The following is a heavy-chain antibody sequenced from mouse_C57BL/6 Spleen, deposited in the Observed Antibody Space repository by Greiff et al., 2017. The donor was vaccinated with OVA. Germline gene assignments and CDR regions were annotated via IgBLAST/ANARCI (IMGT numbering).Heavy chain of an antibody. D-gene: IGHD1-1*01. CDR3: ARPYGSSYGFAY. CDR1: GYTFTSYW. V-gene: IGHV1-59*01. CDR2: IDPSDSYT. J-gene: IGHJ3*01. Sequence: QVQLQQPGAELVRPGTSVKLSCKASGYTFTSYWLHWVKQRPGQGLEWIGVIDPSDSYTKYNQKFKGKATFTVDTSSSTAYMQLSSLTSEDSAVYYCARPYGSSYGFAYWGQGTLVTVSA.